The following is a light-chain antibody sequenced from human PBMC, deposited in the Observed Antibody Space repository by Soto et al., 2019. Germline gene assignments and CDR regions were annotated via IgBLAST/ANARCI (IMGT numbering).Light chain of an antibody. CDR3: SSYTSRSTLV. J-gene: IGLJ1*01. CDR2: EVS. Sequence: QSVFTQPASESGSPGQSITISCIGTSSDVGGYDYVSWYQQHARKAPILMIYEVSNRPSGVSNRFSGSKSGNTASLTISGLQAEDEADYYCSSYTSRSTLVFGTGTKVTAL. CDR1: SSDVGGYDY. V-gene: IGLV2-14*01.